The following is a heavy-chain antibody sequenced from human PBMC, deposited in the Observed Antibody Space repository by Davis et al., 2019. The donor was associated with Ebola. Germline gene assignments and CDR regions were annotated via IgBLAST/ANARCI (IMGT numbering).Heavy chain of an antibody. CDR1: GGSISSYY. CDR2: IYYSGST. V-gene: IGHV4-59*01. Sequence: MPSETLSLTCTVSGGSISSYYWSWIRQPPGKGLEWIGYIYYSGSTNYNPSLKSRVTISVDTSKNQFSLKLSSVTAADTAVYYCARLGYCTNGVCFDYWGRGTVVTVSS. CDR3: ARLGYCTNGVCFDY. D-gene: IGHD2-8*01. J-gene: IGHJ4*02.